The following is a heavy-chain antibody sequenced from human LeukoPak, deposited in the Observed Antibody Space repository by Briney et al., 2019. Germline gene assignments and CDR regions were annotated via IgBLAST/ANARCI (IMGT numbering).Heavy chain of an antibody. CDR2: ISWNSGSI. J-gene: IGHJ6*02. CDR3: AKDFKAVAGGMDV. D-gene: IGHD6-19*01. CDR1: GFTFDDYA. Sequence: GGSLRLSCAASGFTFDDYAMHWVRQAPGKGLEWVSGISWNSGSIGYADSVQGRFTISRDNAKNSLYLQMNSLRAEDTALYYCAKDFKAVAGGMDVWGQGTTVTVSS. V-gene: IGHV3-9*01.